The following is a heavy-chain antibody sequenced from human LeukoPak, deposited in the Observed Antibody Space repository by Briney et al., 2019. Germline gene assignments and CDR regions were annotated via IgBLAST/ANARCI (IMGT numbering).Heavy chain of an antibody. V-gene: IGHV1-2*02. CDR2: INSKSGGT. D-gene: IGHD2-21*02. CDR3: ARVGATGATADN. Sequence: ASVKVSCKASGYTFTGYYMHWVRQAPGQGLEWMGWINSKSGGTNYAQKFQGRVSMTRDTSINTAYMQLSRLRSDDTAVYFCARVGATGATADNWGQGTLVTVSS. CDR1: GYTFTGYY. J-gene: IGHJ4*02.